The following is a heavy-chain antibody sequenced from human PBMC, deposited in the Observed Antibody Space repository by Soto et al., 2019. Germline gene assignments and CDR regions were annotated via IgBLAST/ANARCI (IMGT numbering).Heavy chain of an antibody. CDR3: ASSTGYYPTRPDY. CDR1: GFTFSSYS. Sequence: PGGSLRLSCAASGFTFSSYSMNWVRQAPGKGLEWVSSISSSSSYIYYADSVKGRFTISRDNAKNSLYLQMNSLRAEDTAVYYCASSTGYYPTRPDYWGQGTLVTVSS. D-gene: IGHD3-9*01. J-gene: IGHJ4*02. CDR2: ISSSSSYI. V-gene: IGHV3-21*01.